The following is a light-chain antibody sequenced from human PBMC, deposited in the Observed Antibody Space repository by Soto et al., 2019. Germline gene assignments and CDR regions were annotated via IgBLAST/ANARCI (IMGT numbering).Light chain of an antibody. CDR2: GPS. Sequence: EMVMTQSPATLSVSPGESATLSCRASQSVRSNLAWYQQRPGQPPRRLIYGPSTRATGIPARFSGSGSGTEFTLTISSLQSEDFAVYYCEQYDIWPLTFGGGTKVEIK. CDR3: EQYDIWPLT. V-gene: IGKV3-15*01. CDR1: QSVRSN. J-gene: IGKJ4*01.